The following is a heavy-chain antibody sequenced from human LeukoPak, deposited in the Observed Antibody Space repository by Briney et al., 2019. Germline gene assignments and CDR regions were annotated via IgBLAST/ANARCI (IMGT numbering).Heavy chain of an antibody. CDR3: ARGLYGDYGDY. V-gene: IGHV3-7*03. D-gene: IGHD4-17*01. J-gene: IGHJ4*02. Sequence: HPGGSLRLSCAASGFTFSNYWMHWVRQAPGKGLEWVANIKGDESEKYYVDSVKGRFSISRNNAKNSLYLQMNSLRAEDTAVYYCARGLYGDYGDYWGQGTLVTVSS. CDR1: GFTFSNYW. CDR2: IKGDESEK.